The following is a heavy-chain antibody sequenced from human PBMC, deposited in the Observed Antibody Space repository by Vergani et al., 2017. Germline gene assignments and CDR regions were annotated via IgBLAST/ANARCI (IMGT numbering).Heavy chain of an antibody. CDR2: IRSKAYGQAT. D-gene: IGHD3-10*01. CDR3: VRDQVTMLRGSDALDI. Sequence: EVQLVESGGDLVQPGRSLRLSCTASGFTFGYYAMDGFRQAPGQGRGWVGGIRSKAYGQATIYAASVKGRFTISRDDSKSIAYLQMNNLQTEDTAMYYCVRDQVTMLRGSDALDIWGQGTMVTVSS. J-gene: IGHJ3*02. V-gene: IGHV3-49*03. CDR1: GFTFGYYA.